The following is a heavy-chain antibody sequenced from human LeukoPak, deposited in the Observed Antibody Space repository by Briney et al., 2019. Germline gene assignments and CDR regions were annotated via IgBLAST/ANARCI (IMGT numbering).Heavy chain of an antibody. CDR1: GGSISSYY. CDR3: ATSTTGAMKIDY. V-gene: IGHV4-59*08. Sequence: SETLSLTCTVSGGSISSYYWSWIRQPPGKGLEWIGYIYYSGSTNYNPSLKSRVTMSVDTSMNQFSLRLRSVTAADTAVYYCATSTTGAMKIDYWGQGTLVTVSS. J-gene: IGHJ4*02. D-gene: IGHD4-17*01. CDR2: IYYSGST.